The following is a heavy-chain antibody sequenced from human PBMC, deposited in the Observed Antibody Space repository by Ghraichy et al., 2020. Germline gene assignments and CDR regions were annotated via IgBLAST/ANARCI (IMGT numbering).Heavy chain of an antibody. CDR3: ARRFGMDFWSGPAYNWFDP. CDR2: IYYSGST. V-gene: IGHV4-39*01. CDR1: GGSISSSSYY. Sequence: SETLPLTCTVSGGSISSSSYYWGWIRQPPGKGLEWIGSIYYSGSTYYNPSLKSRVTISVDTSKNQFSLKLSSVTAADTAVYYCARRFGMDFWSGPAYNWFDPWGQGILVTVSS. D-gene: IGHD3-3*01. J-gene: IGHJ5*02.